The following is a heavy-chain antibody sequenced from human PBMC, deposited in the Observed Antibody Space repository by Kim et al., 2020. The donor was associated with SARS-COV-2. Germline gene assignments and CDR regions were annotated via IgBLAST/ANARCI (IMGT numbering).Heavy chain of an antibody. Sequence: GGSLRLSCAASGFTFGDYAMHWVRQAPGKGLEWVSGISWNSGSIGYADSVKGRFTISRDNAKNSLYLQMNSLRAEDTALYYCAKDAVAGTDYYYGMDVWGQGTTVTVSS. CDR1: GFTFGDYA. D-gene: IGHD6-19*01. CDR3: AKDAVAGTDYYYGMDV. V-gene: IGHV3-9*01. J-gene: IGHJ6*02. CDR2: ISWNSGSI.